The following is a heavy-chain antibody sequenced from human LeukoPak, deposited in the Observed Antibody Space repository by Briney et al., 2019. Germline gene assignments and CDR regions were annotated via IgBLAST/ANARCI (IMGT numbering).Heavy chain of an antibody. J-gene: IGHJ4*02. Sequence: SVKVSCKASGYTFTSYGFSWVRQAPGQGLEWMGRIIPILGIANYAQKFQGRVTITADKSTSTAYMELSSLRSEDTAVYYCARDLGRDCGSGRGDGDWGRGTLVTVSS. CDR1: GYTFTSYG. CDR2: IIPILGIA. CDR3: ARDLGRDCGSGRGDGD. D-gene: IGHD3-10*01. V-gene: IGHV1-69*04.